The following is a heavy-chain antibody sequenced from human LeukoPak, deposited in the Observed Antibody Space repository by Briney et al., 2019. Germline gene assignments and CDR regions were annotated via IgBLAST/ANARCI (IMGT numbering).Heavy chain of an antibody. Sequence: GGSLRLSCAASGFTFSSYSMNWVRQAPGKGLEWVSSISSSSSYIYYADSVKGRFTISRDNAKNSLYLQMNSLRAEDTAVYYCARGIVVVPAAIAGDAFDIWGQGTMDTVSS. V-gene: IGHV3-21*01. D-gene: IGHD2-2*01. CDR3: ARGIVVVPAAIAGDAFDI. CDR1: GFTFSSYS. CDR2: ISSSSSYI. J-gene: IGHJ3*02.